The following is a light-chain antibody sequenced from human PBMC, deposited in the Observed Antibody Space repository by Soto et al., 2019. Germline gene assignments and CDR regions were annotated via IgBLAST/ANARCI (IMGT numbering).Light chain of an antibody. CDR1: QDISNY. J-gene: IGKJ4*01. CDR2: DAS. V-gene: IGKV1-33*01. CDR3: QHYDNLPALT. Sequence: DIQMTQSPSSLSASVGDRVAITCQASQDISNYLNWYQQKPGKAPKLLIYDASNLETGVPSRFSGSGSGTVFTFTISSLQPEDIATYYCQHYDNLPALTFGGGTKVEIK.